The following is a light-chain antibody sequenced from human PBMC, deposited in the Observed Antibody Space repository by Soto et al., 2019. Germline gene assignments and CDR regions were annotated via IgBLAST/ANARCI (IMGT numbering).Light chain of an antibody. J-gene: IGLJ2*01. Sequence: QSALTQPASVSGSPGQSITISCTGASSDDGVYKYVSWYQQHPGKAPKLMIYAVTNRPSGVSDRFSGSTSGNTASLTISGLQADDEADYYCSSSYTTDNTLVFGGGTKLTVL. CDR2: AVT. V-gene: IGLV2-14*01. CDR1: SSDDGVYKY. CDR3: SSSYTTDNTLV.